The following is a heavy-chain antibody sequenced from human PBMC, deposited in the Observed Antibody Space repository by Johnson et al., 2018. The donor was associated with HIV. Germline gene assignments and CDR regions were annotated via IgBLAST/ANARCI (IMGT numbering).Heavy chain of an antibody. Sequence: VQLVESGGGVVQPGRSLRLSCAASGFIFSSYAIHWVRQAPGKGLEWVAVISYDAKHNYYADSVKGRFTISGDNSNTTLDLQMNNLRAEDTAEYYCARGPAMGHEAFDIWGQGTMVTVSS. CDR1: GFIFSSYA. D-gene: IGHD1-26*01. CDR2: ISYDAKHN. J-gene: IGHJ3*02. CDR3: ARGPAMGHEAFDI. V-gene: IGHV3-30*14.